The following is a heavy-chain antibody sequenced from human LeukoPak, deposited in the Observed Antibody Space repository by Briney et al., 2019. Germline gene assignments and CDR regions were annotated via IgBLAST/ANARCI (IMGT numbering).Heavy chain of an antibody. CDR2: IYPGDSDT. CDR3: ARLSFYTNNNFGADY. Sequence: GESLKISCQGSGYSFTSYWIGWVRQVPGKGLEWMGIIYPGDSDTRYSPSFQGQVTISADKSISTAYLQWSSLKASDTAMYYCARLSFYTNNNFGADYWGQGTLVTVSS. V-gene: IGHV5-51*01. D-gene: IGHD2-8*01. CDR1: GYSFTSYW. J-gene: IGHJ4*02.